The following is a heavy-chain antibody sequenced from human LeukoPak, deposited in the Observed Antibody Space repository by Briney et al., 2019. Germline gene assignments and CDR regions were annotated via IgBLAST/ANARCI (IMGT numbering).Heavy chain of an antibody. Sequence: PSETLSLTCTVSGYSISTGYYWDWIRQPPGKGLEWIGTFYHGGSTYYNPSLKSRVTISVDTSKNQFSLKLSSVTAADTAVYYCARRRPGVGRKGGGYSSGSPDYWGQGTLVTVSS. CDR3: ARRRPGVGRKGGGYSSGSPDY. D-gene: IGHD2-15*01. V-gene: IGHV4-38-2*02. J-gene: IGHJ4*02. CDR1: GYSISTGYY. CDR2: FYHGGST.